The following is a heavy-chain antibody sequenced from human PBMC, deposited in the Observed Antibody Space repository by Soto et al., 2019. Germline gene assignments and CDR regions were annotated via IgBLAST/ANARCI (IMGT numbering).Heavy chain of an antibody. D-gene: IGHD4-17*01. V-gene: IGHV1-69*02. Sequence: QVQLVQSGAEVKKPGSSVKVSCKASGGTFSSYTISWVRQAPGQGLEWMGRIIPILGIANYAQKFQGRVTITADKPTSTAYRELSSLRAEDTAVYYCAIHDYGDPGGFGYWGQGTLVTVGS. J-gene: IGHJ4*02. CDR1: GGTFSSYT. CDR2: IIPILGIA. CDR3: AIHDYGDPGGFGY.